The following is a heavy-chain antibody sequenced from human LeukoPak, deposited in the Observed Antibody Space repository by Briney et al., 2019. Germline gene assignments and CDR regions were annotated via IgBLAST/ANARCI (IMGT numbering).Heavy chain of an antibody. D-gene: IGHD6-13*01. CDR2: ISAYNGNT. J-gene: IGHJ4*02. CDR3: ARDRGCSNSWYLSVSSIFDY. Sequence: ASVKVSCKASGYTFTSYGISWVRQAPGQGLEWMGWISAYNGNTNYAQKLQGRVTMTTDTSTSTAYMELRSLRSDDTAVYYCARDRGCSNSWYLSVSSIFDYWGQGTLVTVSS. V-gene: IGHV1-18*01. CDR1: GYTFTSYG.